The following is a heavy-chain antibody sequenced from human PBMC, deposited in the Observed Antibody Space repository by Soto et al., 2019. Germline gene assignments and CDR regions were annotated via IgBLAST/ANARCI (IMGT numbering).Heavy chain of an antibody. J-gene: IGHJ4*02. CDR2: IYYSGST. V-gene: IGHV4-39*01. D-gene: IGHD4-17*01. CDR3: ARQSGGSTDPPYLDY. CDR1: GGSISSSSYY. Sequence: PSETLSLTCTVSGGSISSSSYYWGWIRQPPGKGLEWIGSIYYSGSTYYNPSLKSRVTISVDTSKNQFSLKLSSVTAADTAVYYCARQSGGSTDPPYLDYWGQGTLVTVSS.